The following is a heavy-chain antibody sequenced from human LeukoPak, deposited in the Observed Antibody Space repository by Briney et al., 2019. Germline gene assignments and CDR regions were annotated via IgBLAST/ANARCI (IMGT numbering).Heavy chain of an antibody. V-gene: IGHV4-34*01. CDR3: ARIGYQGLGY. D-gene: IGHD3-16*01. Sequence: GSLRLSCAASGLTVSSYSMNWVRQPPGKGLEWIGEINHSGSTNYNPSLKSRVTISVDTSKNQFSLKLSSVTAADTAVYYCARIGYQGLGYWGQGTLVTVSS. J-gene: IGHJ4*02. CDR1: GLTVSSYS. CDR2: INHSGST.